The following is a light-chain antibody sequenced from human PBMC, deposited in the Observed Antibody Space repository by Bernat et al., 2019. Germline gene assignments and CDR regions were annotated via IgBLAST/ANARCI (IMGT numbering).Light chain of an antibody. CDR2: DVN. Sequence: QSALTQPASVSGSTRQSITISCTGTSSDVGAYNYVSWYQQHPGKAPKLMIYDVNNRPSGVSNRFSGSKSGNTASLTISGLQAEDEADYYCESYTTSNSYVFGTGTKVTVL. J-gene: IGLJ1*01. CDR1: SSDVGAYNY. CDR3: ESYTTSNSYV. V-gene: IGLV2-14*03.